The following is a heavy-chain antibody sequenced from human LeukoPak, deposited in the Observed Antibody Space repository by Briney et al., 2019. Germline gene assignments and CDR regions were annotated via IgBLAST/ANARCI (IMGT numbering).Heavy chain of an antibody. J-gene: IGHJ5*02. CDR3: ARDRCSSTSCYWENWFDP. CDR1: GFTVSSNY. Sequence: GGSLRLSCAASGFTVSSNYMSWVRQAPGKGLEWVSYISSSSSTIYYADSVKGRFTISRDNAKNSLYLQMNSLRAEDTAVYYCARDRCSSTSCYWENWFDPWGQGTLVTVSS. D-gene: IGHD2-2*01. CDR2: ISSSSSTI. V-gene: IGHV3-48*01.